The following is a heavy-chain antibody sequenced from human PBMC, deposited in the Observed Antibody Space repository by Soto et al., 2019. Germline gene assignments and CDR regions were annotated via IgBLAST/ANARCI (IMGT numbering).Heavy chain of an antibody. CDR2: MNPNSGNT. CDR1: GYTFTSYD. Sequence: QVQLVQSGAEVKKPGASVKVSCKASGYTFTSYDINWVRQATGQGLEWMGWMNPNSGNTGYAQKVQGRVTMTRNTSISTAYMELSSLRSEDTAVYYCARTKRYYGSGRRLNWFDPWGQGTLVTVSS. J-gene: IGHJ5*02. V-gene: IGHV1-8*01. D-gene: IGHD3-10*01. CDR3: ARTKRYYGSGRRLNWFDP.